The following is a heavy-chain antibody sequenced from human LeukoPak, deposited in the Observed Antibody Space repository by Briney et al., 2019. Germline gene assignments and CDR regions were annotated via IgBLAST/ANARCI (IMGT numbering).Heavy chain of an antibody. Sequence: GGSLKISCQGSGYSFTSFWIGWGRQIPGKGVEWRGIFYRGACENRYSPSFQGQVTISADKSISTAYLQRSSLKASDTAMYYCARHPDADSSDYWGQGTLVTVSS. CDR3: ARHPDADSSDY. CDR1: GYSFTSFW. V-gene: IGHV5-51*01. CDR2: FYRGACEN. J-gene: IGHJ4*02. D-gene: IGHD4-17*01.